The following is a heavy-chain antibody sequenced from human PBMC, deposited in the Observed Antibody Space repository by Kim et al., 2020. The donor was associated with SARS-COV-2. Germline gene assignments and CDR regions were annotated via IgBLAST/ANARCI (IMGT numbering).Heavy chain of an antibody. Sequence: SETLSLTCTVSGGSISSSSYYWGWIRQPPGKGLEWIGSIYDSGSIYYNPSLKSRVTISVDTSKNQFSLKLSSVTAAATAVYYCASWSTVTTRPAYRGQGT. D-gene: IGHD4-17*01. CDR1: GGSISSSSYY. V-gene: IGHV4-39*07. CDR3: ASWSTVTTRPAY. CDR2: IYDSGSI. J-gene: IGHJ4*02.